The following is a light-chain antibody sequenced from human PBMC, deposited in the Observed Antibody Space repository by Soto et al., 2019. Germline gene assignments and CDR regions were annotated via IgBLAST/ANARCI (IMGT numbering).Light chain of an antibody. CDR1: QSVSSSY. J-gene: IGKJ3*01. CDR2: GAS. CDR3: QKYGSSPGT. Sequence: EIVLTQSPGTLSLSPGERATLSCRASQSVSSSYLAWYQQKPGQAPRLLIYGASSRATGIPDRFSGSGSGTGFDLTISRLEPGDFAVYYCQKYGSSPGTFGPGTKVDIK. V-gene: IGKV3-20*01.